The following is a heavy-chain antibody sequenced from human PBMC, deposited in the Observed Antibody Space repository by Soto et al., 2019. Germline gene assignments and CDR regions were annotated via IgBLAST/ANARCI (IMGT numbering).Heavy chain of an antibody. V-gene: IGHV1-18*01. CDR3: ARDREQWALTKVCQY. D-gene: IGHD6-19*01. CDR1: GYSFITYG. J-gene: IGHJ1*01. CDR2: ISPYNGNA. Sequence: QVQLVQSGTEVVEPGASVKVSCKASGYSFITYGISWVRQAPRQGLEWMGWISPYNGNAQYVQRFQGRVTMTADTSTNTAFLELTTLISDDTAIYYCARDREQWALTKVCQYWGQGTLVAVSS.